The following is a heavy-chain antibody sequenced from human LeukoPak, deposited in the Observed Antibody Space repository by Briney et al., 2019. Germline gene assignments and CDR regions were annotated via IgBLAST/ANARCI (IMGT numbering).Heavy chain of an antibody. D-gene: IGHD6-13*01. Sequence: KPSETLSLTCTVFGGSISSYYWSWIRQPPGKGLEWIGYIYYSGSTNYNPSLKSRVTISVDTSKNQFSLKLSSVTAADTAVYYCARLAAAGTPPSYLDYWGQGTLVTVSS. J-gene: IGHJ4*02. CDR2: IYYSGST. CDR1: GGSISSYY. V-gene: IGHV4-59*08. CDR3: ARLAAAGTPPSYLDY.